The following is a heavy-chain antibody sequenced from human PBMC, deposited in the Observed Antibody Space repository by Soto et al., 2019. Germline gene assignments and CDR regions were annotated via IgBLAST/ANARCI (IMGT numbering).Heavy chain of an antibody. Sequence: QVQLVESGGGVVQPGRSLRLSCAASGFTFSSYGMHWVRQAPGKGLEWVAVIWYDGSNKYYADSVKGRFTISRDNSKKTLYVQMNSRRAEDTAGYYSARGGGYCSGGSCHTRLDYWGQGTLFTVSS. CDR1: GFTFSSYG. D-gene: IGHD2-15*01. J-gene: IGHJ4*02. V-gene: IGHV3-33*01. CDR2: IWYDGSNK. CDR3: ARGGGYCSGGSCHTRLDY.